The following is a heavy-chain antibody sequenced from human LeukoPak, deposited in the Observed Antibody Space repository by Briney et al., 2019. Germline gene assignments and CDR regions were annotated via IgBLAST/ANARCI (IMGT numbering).Heavy chain of an antibody. CDR2: ISSSGSTI. J-gene: IGHJ4*02. CDR1: GFTFSDYY. D-gene: IGHD3-22*01. V-gene: IGHV3-11*01. Sequence: GGSLRLSCAASGFTFSDYYMSWIRQAPGKGLEWVSYISSSGSTIYYADSVKGRFTISRDNSKNTLYLQMNSLRAEDTAVYYCAKRRNPTLYYYDSSGYYARGGVFDYWGQGTLVTVSS. CDR3: AKRRNPTLYYYDSSGYYARGGVFDY.